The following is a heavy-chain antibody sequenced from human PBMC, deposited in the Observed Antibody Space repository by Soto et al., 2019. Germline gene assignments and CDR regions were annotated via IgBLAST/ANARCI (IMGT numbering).Heavy chain of an antibody. V-gene: IGHV1-8*01. CDR2: MNPNSGNT. CDR3: ATLWFGELWDYGMDV. CDR1: GYTFTSYD. J-gene: IGHJ6*02. D-gene: IGHD3-10*01. Sequence: ASVKVSCKASGYTFTSYDINWVRQATGQGLEWMGWMNPNSGNTGYAQKFQGRVTMTRNTSISTAYMELSSLRSEDTAVYYCATLWFGELWDYGMDVWGQGTTVSVSS.